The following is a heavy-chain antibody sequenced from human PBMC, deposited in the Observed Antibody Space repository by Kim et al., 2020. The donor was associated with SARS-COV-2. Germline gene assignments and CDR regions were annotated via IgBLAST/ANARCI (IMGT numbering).Heavy chain of an antibody. CDR3: VSLRAGGGGAGY. D-gene: IGHD1-26*01. J-gene: IGHJ4*02. CDR2: NGSP. V-gene: IGHV4-61*01. CDR1: GGSVSRDNYH. Sequence: SETLSLTCIVSGGSVSRDNYHWSWVRQPPGKGLEWIGQNGSPKYSPSLPSRVTISVDTSKNQFTLKLTSMTAAATAVYYCVSLRAGGGGAGYWGQGTLVTVSS.